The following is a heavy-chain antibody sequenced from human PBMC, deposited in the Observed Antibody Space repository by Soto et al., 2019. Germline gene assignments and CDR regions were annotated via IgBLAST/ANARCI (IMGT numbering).Heavy chain of an antibody. CDR2: IDWDDDK. J-gene: IGHJ6*02. D-gene: IGHD1-1*01. V-gene: IGHV2-70*01. Sequence: SGPTLVNPTQTLTLTCTFSGFSLSTSGMCVSWIRQPPGKTLEWLALIDWDDDKYYSTSLKTRLTISKDTSKNQVVLTMTNMDPVDTATYYCARTNPDWTSRQSYYGMDVWGQGTMVTVSS. CDR1: GFSLSTSGMC. CDR3: ARTNPDWTSRQSYYGMDV.